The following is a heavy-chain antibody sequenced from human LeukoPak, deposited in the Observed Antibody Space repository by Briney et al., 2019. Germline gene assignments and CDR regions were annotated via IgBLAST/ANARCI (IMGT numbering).Heavy chain of an antibody. Sequence: TGGSLRLSCAASGFTFSSYAMHWVRQAPGKGLEWVAVISYDGSNKYYADSVKGRFTISRDNSKNTLYLQMNSLRAEDTAVYFCAKVDCSGGSCYSEEDYWGQGTLVTVSS. CDR3: AKVDCSGGSCYSEEDY. CDR2: ISYDGSNK. CDR1: GFTFSSYA. V-gene: IGHV3-30*04. J-gene: IGHJ4*02. D-gene: IGHD2-15*01.